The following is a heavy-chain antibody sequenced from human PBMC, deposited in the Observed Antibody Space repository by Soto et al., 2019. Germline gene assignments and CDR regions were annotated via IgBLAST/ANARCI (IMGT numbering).Heavy chain of an antibody. V-gene: IGHV3-64*01. Sequence: EVQLAESGGGMVQPGGSLRLSCVASGFTFSSYDMHWVRQAPGKGLEYVSSISSNGGTTYYGNSVKGRFTISRDNSKNTPYLPMGSLGAEDIAVYYCVRRVSGNYDYWGQGTLVTVSS. D-gene: IGHD1-7*01. CDR3: VRRVSGNYDY. CDR1: GFTFSSYD. J-gene: IGHJ4*02. CDR2: ISSNGGTT.